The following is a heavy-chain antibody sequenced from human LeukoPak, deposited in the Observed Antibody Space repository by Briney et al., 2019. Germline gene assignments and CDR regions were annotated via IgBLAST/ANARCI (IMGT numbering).Heavy chain of an antibody. V-gene: IGHV3-33*01. CDR3: ARMSGSHIDY. CDR1: GFAFSSNG. J-gene: IGHJ4*02. D-gene: IGHD1-26*01. CDR2: IWYDGSKK. Sequence: GGSLRLSCAASGFAFSSNGMHWVRQAPGKGLEWVAVIWYDGSKKYYADSVKGRFTISRDNSKNTLDLQMDSLRAEDTAVYYCARMSGSHIDYWGQGTLVTVSS.